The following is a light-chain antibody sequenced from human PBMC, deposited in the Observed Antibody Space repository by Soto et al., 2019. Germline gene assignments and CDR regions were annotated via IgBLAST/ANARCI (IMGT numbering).Light chain of an antibody. Sequence: SHELTQPPSVSVAPGQTARLTCGGNNIGSKNVHWYQQKPGQAPVLVVYDDSDRPSGIPERFSGSNSGNTATLTISRVEAGDEADYYCQVWDNGSDGGVFGTGTKVTVL. J-gene: IGLJ1*01. CDR1: NIGSKN. CDR3: QVWDNGSDGGV. CDR2: DDS. V-gene: IGLV3-21*02.